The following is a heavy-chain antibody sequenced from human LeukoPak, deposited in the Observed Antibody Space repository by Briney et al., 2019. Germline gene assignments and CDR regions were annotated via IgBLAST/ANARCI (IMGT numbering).Heavy chain of an antibody. CDR1: GFTFSSYS. Sequence: PGGSLRLSCAASGFTFSSYSMNWVRQAPGKGLEWVSSISSSSSYIYYADSVKGRFTISRDNAKNSLYLQMNSLRAEDTAVYYCARDPDLRRGYDGEGYWGQGTLVTVSS. J-gene: IGHJ4*02. V-gene: IGHV3-21*01. CDR3: ARDPDLRRGYDGEGY. D-gene: IGHD5-12*01. CDR2: ISSSSSYI.